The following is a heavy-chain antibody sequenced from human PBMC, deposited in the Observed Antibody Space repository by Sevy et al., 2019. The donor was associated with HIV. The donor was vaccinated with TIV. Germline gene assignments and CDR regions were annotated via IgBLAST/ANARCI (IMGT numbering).Heavy chain of an antibody. CDR2: INTNTGNP. Sequence: ASKVSCKASGYTFTSYAMNWVRQAPGQGLEWMGWINTNTGNPTYAQGFTGRFVFSLDTSVSTAYLQISSLKAEDTAVYYCAREGVWGSFDYYYGMDVWGQGTTVTVSS. J-gene: IGHJ6*02. CDR3: AREGVWGSFDYYYGMDV. CDR1: GYTFTSYA. V-gene: IGHV7-4-1*02. D-gene: IGHD3-16*01.